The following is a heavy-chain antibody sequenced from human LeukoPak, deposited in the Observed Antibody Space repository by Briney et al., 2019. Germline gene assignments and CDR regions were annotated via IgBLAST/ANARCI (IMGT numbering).Heavy chain of an antibody. CDR3: AKDQNSDWYRLLDY. D-gene: IGHD6-19*01. CDR1: GFIFSSYG. CDR2: IRYDGSKT. V-gene: IGHV3-30*02. J-gene: IGHJ4*02. Sequence: GGSLRLSCAASGFIFSSYGMHWVRQAPGKGLEWVAFIRYDGSKTYYGDSVKGRFTISRDNSKNTLYLEMNSLRPEDTALYYCAKDQNSDWYRLLDYWGQGTLVTVSS.